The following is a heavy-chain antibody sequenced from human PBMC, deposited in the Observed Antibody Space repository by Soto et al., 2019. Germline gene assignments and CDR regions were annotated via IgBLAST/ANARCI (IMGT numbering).Heavy chain of an antibody. D-gene: IGHD3-10*01. CDR1: GDTVRFYS. Sequence: QVQLVQSGAEVKRPGSSVKVSCKASGDTVRFYSINWVRQAPGLGLEWMGRVNPILSLSNYAQRFQGRVTMTPDKSTSTAYMVISSLRSEDTAIYYCTTSYGSGYRAFDYWGQGAQVSVSS. CDR3: TTSYGSGYRAFDY. V-gene: IGHV1-69*02. J-gene: IGHJ4*02. CDR2: VNPILSLS.